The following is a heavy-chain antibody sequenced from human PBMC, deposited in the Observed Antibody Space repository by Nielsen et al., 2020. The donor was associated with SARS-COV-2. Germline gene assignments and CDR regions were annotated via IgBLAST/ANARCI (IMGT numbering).Heavy chain of an antibody. V-gene: IGHV3-33*05. D-gene: IGHD6-6*01. CDR3: ARDPPKYSSSSEGDFDY. Sequence: GESLKISCAASGFTFSSFGMYWVRQAPGKGLEWVAVISFDGSNTYYADSVKGRFTISRDNAKNSLYLQMNSLRDEDTAVYYCARDPPKYSSSSEGDFDYWGQGTLVTVSS. CDR2: ISFDGSNT. CDR1: GFTFSSFG. J-gene: IGHJ4*02.